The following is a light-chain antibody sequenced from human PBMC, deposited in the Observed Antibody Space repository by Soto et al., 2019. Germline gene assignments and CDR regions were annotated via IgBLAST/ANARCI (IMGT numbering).Light chain of an antibody. V-gene: IGLV2-8*01. J-gene: IGLJ2*01. CDR3: SSYAGSSIPVA. CDR1: SSDVGGYNF. CDR2: DVT. Sequence: QSALTQPPSASGSPGQSVTISCTGASSDVGGYNFVSWYQHHPGKAPRLRIYDVTQRPSGVPDRFSGSKSGNTASLPVSGLQVDDEAYYYCSSYAGSSIPVAFGGGTKVTVL.